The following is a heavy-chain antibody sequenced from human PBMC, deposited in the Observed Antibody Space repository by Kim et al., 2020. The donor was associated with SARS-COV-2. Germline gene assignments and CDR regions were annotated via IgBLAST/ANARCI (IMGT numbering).Heavy chain of an antibody. CDR3: ARAPGGYCSGGSCVRRVDY. CDR2: IYYSGST. V-gene: IGHV4-39*07. J-gene: IGHJ4*02. CDR1: GGSISSSSYY. Sequence: SETLSLTCTVSGGSISSSSYYWGWIRQPPGKGLEWIGSIYYSGSTYYNPSLKSRVTISVDTSKNQFSLKLSSVTAADTAVYYCARAPGGYCSGGSCVRRVDYWGQGTLVTVSS. D-gene: IGHD2-15*01.